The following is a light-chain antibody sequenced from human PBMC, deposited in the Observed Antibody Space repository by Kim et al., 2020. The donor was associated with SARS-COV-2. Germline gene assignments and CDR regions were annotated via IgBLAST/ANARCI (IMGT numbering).Light chain of an antibody. CDR3: QSYDSSIPR. J-gene: IGLJ2*01. CDR1: SGSIASNY. CDR2: EDN. V-gene: IGLV6-57*01. Sequence: NFMLTQPHSVSESPGKTVTISCTRSSGSIASNYVQWYQQRPGSSPTTVIYEDNQRPSGVPDRFSGSIDSSSNSASLTISGLKTEDEADYYCQSYDSSIPRFGGGTKLTVL.